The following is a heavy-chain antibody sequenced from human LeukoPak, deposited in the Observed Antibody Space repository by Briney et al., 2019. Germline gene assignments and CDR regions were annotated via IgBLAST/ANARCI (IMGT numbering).Heavy chain of an antibody. D-gene: IGHD6-6*01. J-gene: IGHJ4*02. Sequence: GGSLRLSCAASGFTFTTNAMSWVRQAPGKGLEWVSAISGSGGRTYYADSVKGRFTISRDNSKNTLYLQMGSLRPEDMAVYYCARALIAARPDSLFDYWGQGTLVTVSS. CDR1: GFTFTTNA. CDR3: ARALIAARPDSLFDY. CDR2: ISGSGGRT. V-gene: IGHV3-23*01.